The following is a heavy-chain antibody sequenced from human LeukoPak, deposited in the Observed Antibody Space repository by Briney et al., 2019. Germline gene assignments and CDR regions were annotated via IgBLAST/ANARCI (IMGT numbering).Heavy chain of an antibody. CDR3: ARRQQLADGGQAFDI. CDR1: GASIRGYY. Sequence: SETLSLTCTVSGASIRGYYWGWIRQPPGKGLECIGHIFYSRVTNYNPSLKSRVTIPLDTSKNQVSLKLSSLTAADTALYYCARRQQLADGGQAFDIWGQGTMVTVSS. D-gene: IGHD6-13*01. J-gene: IGHJ3*02. V-gene: IGHV4-59*01. CDR2: IFYSRVT.